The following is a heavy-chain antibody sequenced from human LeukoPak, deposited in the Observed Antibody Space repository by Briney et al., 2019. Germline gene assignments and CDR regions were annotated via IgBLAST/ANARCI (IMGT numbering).Heavy chain of an antibody. CDR2: IKQDGGEK. Sequence: GGSLRLPCAASGFTFSNYWMNWVRQAPGKGLEWVANIKQDGGEKSYVDSVKGRFTISRDNAKNSLHLQMNSLRAEDTAVYYCARDRGGSVSHGFDAFDIWGQGTMVTVSS. CDR3: ARDRGGSVSHGFDAFDI. V-gene: IGHV3-7*01. D-gene: IGHD3-10*01. CDR1: GFTFSNYW. J-gene: IGHJ3*02.